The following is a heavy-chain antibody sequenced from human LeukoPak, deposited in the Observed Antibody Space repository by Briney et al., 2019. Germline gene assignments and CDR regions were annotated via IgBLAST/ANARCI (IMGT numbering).Heavy chain of an antibody. J-gene: IGHJ4*02. CDR1: GFTFSSYA. V-gene: IGHV3-23*01. D-gene: IGHD6-13*01. CDR3: AKHVQYSSSWSYYYDY. Sequence: GGSLRLSCAASGFTFSSYAMSWVRQAPGKGLEWVSTISGSGGSTYYADSVKGRFTISRDISQNTMYLLMNSLRAEDTAVYHCAKHVQYSSSWSYYYDYWGQGTLVTVSS. CDR2: ISGSGGST.